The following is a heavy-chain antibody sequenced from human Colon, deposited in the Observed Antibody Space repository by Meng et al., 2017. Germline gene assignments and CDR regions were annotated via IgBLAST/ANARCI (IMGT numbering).Heavy chain of an antibody. CDR3: TSRPSIVKALN. V-gene: IGHV3-73*01. D-gene: IGHD3-3*02. CDR1: GFTFSGSD. Sequence: GESLKISCTGSGFTFSGSDFHWVRQASGKGLEWVGRIKSKVRSCATAYAASVKGRFTLSVDDSKNTAYLQMSSLKMDDTGIYYCTSRPSIVKALNWGQGTLVTVSS. CDR2: IKSKVRSCAT. J-gene: IGHJ1*01.